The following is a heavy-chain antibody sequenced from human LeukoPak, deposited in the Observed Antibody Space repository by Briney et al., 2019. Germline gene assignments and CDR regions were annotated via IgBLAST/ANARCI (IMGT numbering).Heavy chain of an antibody. CDR3: ARLQKDYDFWSGYRNWFDP. Sequence: SETLSLTCTVPGGSISSSSYYWGWIRQPPGKGLEWIGSIYYSGSTYYNPSLKSRVTISVDTSKNQFSLKLSSVTAADTAVYYCARLQKDYDFWSGYRNWFDPWGQGTLVTVSS. CDR2: IYYSGST. CDR1: GGSISSSSYY. J-gene: IGHJ5*02. V-gene: IGHV4-39*01. D-gene: IGHD3-3*01.